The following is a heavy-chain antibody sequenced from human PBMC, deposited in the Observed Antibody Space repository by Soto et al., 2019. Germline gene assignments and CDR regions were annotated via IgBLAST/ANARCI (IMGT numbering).Heavy chain of an antibody. CDR2: ISGGGGST. CDR3: AKESDYGSGSYDY. CDR1: GFTFSSYA. V-gene: IGHV3-23*01. D-gene: IGHD3-10*01. Sequence: EVQLLESGGGLVQPGGSLRLSCVVSGFTFSSYAMTWVRQAPGKGLEWVSTISGGGGSTDYADSVKGRFTMSRDNSKNTLYMQMNSLRAEDTATYYCAKESDYGSGSYDYWGQVNLVTVSS. J-gene: IGHJ4*02.